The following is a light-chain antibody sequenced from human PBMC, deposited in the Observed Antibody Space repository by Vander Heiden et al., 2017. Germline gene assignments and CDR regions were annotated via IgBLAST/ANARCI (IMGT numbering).Light chain of an antibody. Sequence: QSALTQPASVSGSPGQSIPISCTGTSSAVGSYNLVSWYQRHPGKAPKLMIYEVSKRPSGVSNRFSGSKSGNTASLTISGLQAEDEADYYCCSYAGSSTSVVFGGGTKLTVL. V-gene: IGLV2-23*02. CDR2: EVS. J-gene: IGLJ2*01. CDR1: SSAVGSYNL. CDR3: CSYAGSSTSVV.